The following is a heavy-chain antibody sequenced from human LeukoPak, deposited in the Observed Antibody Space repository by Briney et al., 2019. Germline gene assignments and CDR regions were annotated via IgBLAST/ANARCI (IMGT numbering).Heavy chain of an antibody. Sequence: GGSLRLSCAASGFTFSRFWMSWVRQAPGKGLEWVANIKEDGSEKYYVDSVKGRFTISRDNAKKSLYLQMNSLRAEDTAVYYCARWAESNDYWGQGTLVTDSS. CDR1: GFTFSRFW. V-gene: IGHV3-7*05. CDR3: ARWAESNDY. CDR2: IKEDGSEK. J-gene: IGHJ4*02.